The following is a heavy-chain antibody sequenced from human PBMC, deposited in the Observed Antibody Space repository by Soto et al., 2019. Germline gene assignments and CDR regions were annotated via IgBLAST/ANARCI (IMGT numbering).Heavy chain of an antibody. Sequence: QVQLVESGGGVVQPGRSLRLSCAASGFTFSLYGMHWVRQAPGKGLEWVAIISYDGSNQYYADSVKGRFTISRDNSKNTLYLQMNSLRAEDTAVYYCAKGYSGHDSTFDYWGQGTLVTVSS. D-gene: IGHD5-12*01. CDR1: GFTFSLYG. CDR3: AKGYSGHDSTFDY. CDR2: ISYDGSNQ. J-gene: IGHJ4*02. V-gene: IGHV3-30*18.